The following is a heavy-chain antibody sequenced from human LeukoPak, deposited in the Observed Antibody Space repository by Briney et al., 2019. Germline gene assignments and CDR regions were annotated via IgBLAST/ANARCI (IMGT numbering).Heavy chain of an antibody. CDR2: INPSGGTT. J-gene: IGHJ4*02. CDR1: GYTFTGYY. Sequence: GASVKVSCKASGYTFTGYYVHWVRQAPGQGLEWMGIINPSGGTTSYAQKFQGRVTMTRDTSTSTVYMELSSLRSEDTAVYYCARVILVGGTPEYYFDYWGQGTLVTVSS. CDR3: ARVILVGGTPEYYFDY. V-gene: IGHV1-46*01. D-gene: IGHD1-26*01.